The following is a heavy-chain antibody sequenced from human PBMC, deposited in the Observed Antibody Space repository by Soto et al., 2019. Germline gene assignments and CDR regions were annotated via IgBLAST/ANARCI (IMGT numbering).Heavy chain of an antibody. Sequence: QLQLQDSGPGLVKPSETLSLTCAVSGCSISGYYWTWIRQPPGKGLEWVGSLFYGGTIDYNASLKSRLTISVDTSTHQFSLKLRSVTAADTAVYYFVRHRGLAPVYWGQGTLVTASS. CDR1: GCSISGYY. CDR2: LFYGGTI. CDR3: VRHRGLAPVY. V-gene: IGHV4-39*01. J-gene: IGHJ4*02.